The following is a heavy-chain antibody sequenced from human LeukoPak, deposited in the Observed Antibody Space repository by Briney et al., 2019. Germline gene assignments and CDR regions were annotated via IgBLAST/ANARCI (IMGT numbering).Heavy chain of an antibody. CDR2: IKQDGSEK. J-gene: IGHJ4*02. D-gene: IGHD2/OR15-2a*01. Sequence: GGSLRLSCAASGFTFSSYWMSWVRQAPGKGLEWVANIKQDGSEKYYVDSVKGRFSISRDNAKNSLYLQMNSLRAEDTAVYYCARKSGDFLFDYWGQGTLVTVSS. V-gene: IGHV3-7*01. CDR3: ARKSGDFLFDY. CDR1: GFTFSSYW.